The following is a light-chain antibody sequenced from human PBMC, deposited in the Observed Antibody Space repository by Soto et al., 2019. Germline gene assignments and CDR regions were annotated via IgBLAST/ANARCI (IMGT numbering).Light chain of an antibody. CDR1: QSVSSS. Sequence: EIVLTQSPATLSLSPGERATLSCRASQSVSSSLAWYQQKPGQAPRLLIYDASNRATGIPARFSGSGSGTDFTLTISSLEPEDFPVYYCQQRSNWPPFTFGPGTKVDFK. CDR2: DAS. CDR3: QQRSNWPPFT. J-gene: IGKJ3*01. V-gene: IGKV3-11*01.